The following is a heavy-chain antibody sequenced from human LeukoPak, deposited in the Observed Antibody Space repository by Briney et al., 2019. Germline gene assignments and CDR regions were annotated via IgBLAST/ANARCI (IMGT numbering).Heavy chain of an antibody. J-gene: IGHJ4*02. D-gene: IGHD3-10*01. Sequence: PGGSLRLSCAASGFTFSSYAMSWVRQAPGKGLEWVSAISGSGGSTYYADSVKGRFTISRDNAKNSLYLQMNSLRAEDTAVYYCARPLYYYGSGSDYWGQGTLVTVSS. CDR2: ISGSGGST. CDR1: GFTFSSYA. V-gene: IGHV3-23*01. CDR3: ARPLYYYGSGSDY.